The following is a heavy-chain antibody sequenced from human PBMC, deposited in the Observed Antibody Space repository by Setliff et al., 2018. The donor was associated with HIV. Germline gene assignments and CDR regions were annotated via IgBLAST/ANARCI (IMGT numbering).Heavy chain of an antibody. CDR2: IYSGGST. Sequence: SETLSLTCTVSGGSIGGYYWSWIRQPPGTGLEWLGCIYSGGSTNYNPSLESRVTISLDTSKNQFSLKLSSVTAADTAVYYCARGQNLEAFDIWGQGTMVTVSS. V-gene: IGHV4-59*12. J-gene: IGHJ3*02. CDR1: GGSIGGYY. CDR3: ARGQNLEAFDI. D-gene: IGHD1-1*01.